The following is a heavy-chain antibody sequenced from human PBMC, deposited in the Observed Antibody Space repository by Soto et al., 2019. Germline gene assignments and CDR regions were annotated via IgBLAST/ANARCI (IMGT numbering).Heavy chain of an antibody. D-gene: IGHD5-12*01. J-gene: IGHJ4*02. CDR3: ARPKMATITRGLYFDY. CDR1: GFTFSSYA. CDR2: ISYDGSNK. Sequence: SLRLSCAASGFTFSSYAMHWVRQAPGKGLEWVAVISYDGSNKYYADSVKGRFTISRDNSKNTLYLQMNSLRAEDTAVYYCARPKMATITRGLYFDYWGQGTLVTVSS. V-gene: IGHV3-30-3*01.